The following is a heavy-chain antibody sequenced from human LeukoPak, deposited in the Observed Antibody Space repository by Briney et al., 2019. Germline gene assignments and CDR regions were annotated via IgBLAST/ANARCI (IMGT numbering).Heavy chain of an antibody. CDR1: GFTFSKFA. CDR3: ARDLYRIVVVPHYFDY. Sequence: GGSLRLSCAAAGFTFSKFAMHWVRQAPGKGLEWVAVVSYDGSYKYYADSVKGRFTISRDNSKNTLYLQMNSLRAEDTAVYYCARDLYRIVVVPHYFDYWGQGTLVTVSS. D-gene: IGHD3-22*01. V-gene: IGHV3-30*04. CDR2: VSYDGSYK. J-gene: IGHJ4*02.